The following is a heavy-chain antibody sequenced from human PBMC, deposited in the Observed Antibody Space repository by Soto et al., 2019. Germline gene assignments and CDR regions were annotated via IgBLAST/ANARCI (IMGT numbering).Heavy chain of an antibody. CDR3: ARGQRFSDWFDP. J-gene: IGHJ5*02. Sequence: SETLSLTCTVSGGSMSSYYWTWIRQPAGKGLEWIGRAYSSGGTHYNPSLKSRVTISLDTSKNQFSLRLLSVTDADTAVYYCARGQRFSDWFDPWGQGTLVTVS. CDR2: AYSSGGT. CDR1: GGSMSSYY. D-gene: IGHD3-3*01. V-gene: IGHV4-4*07.